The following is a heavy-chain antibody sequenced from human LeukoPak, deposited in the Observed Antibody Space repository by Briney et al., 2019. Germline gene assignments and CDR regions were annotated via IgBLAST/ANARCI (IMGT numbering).Heavy chain of an antibody. CDR1: GFTFSSYG. CDR3: AREPYYDSSGYSPDY. Sequence: LSGGSLRLSCAASGFTFSSYGMSWVRQAPGKGLEWVSAISGSGGSTYYADSVKGRFTISRDNSKNTLYLQMNSLRAEDTALYYCAREPYYDSSGYSPDYWGQGTLVTVSS. V-gene: IGHV3-23*01. CDR2: ISGSGGST. D-gene: IGHD3-22*01. J-gene: IGHJ4*02.